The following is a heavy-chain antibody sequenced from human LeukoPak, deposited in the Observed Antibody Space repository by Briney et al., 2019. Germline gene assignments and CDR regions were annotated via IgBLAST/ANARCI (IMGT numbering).Heavy chain of an antibody. J-gene: IGHJ3*02. CDR3: ARHGKTAYGEDDAFDI. V-gene: IGHV4-39*01. Sequence: SETLSLTCAVYGGSFSGYYWGWIRQPPGPGLEWIGSIYYRGSTYYNPSLKSRVTISVDTSKNQFSLKLSSVTAADTAVYYCARHGKTAYGEDDAFDIWGQGTMVTVSS. D-gene: IGHD4-17*01. CDR2: IYYRGST. CDR1: GGSFSGYY.